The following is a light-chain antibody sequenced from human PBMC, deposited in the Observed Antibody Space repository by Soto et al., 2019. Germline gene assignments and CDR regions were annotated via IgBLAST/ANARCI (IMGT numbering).Light chain of an antibody. Sequence: QSVLTQPASVSGSPGQSITIFCTGTSSDVGGYKFVSWYRHHPGGAPQVMIYEVTNRPSGVSSRFSGSKSGNTASLTISGLQPEDEGDYYCSSYSSTSTPWVFGGGTK. V-gene: IGLV2-14*01. CDR1: SSDVGGYKF. CDR3: SSYSSTSTPWV. J-gene: IGLJ3*02. CDR2: EVT.